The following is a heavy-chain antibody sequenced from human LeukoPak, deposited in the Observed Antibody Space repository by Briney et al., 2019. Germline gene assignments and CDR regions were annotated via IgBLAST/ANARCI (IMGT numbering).Heavy chain of an antibody. Sequence: GSLKLFCAAPGFTFSSHWMSWVRQAPGKGVEWVANIKQDGSEKYYVDSVKGRFTISRDNAKNSLYLQMNSLRAEDTAVYYCARQGFGEPYFDYWGQGTLVTVSS. CDR1: GFTFSSHW. CDR2: IKQDGSEK. V-gene: IGHV3-7*03. CDR3: ARQGFGEPYFDY. D-gene: IGHD3-10*01. J-gene: IGHJ4*02.